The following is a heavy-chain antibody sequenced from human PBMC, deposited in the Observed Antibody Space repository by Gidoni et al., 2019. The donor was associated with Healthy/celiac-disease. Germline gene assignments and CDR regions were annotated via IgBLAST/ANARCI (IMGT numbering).Heavy chain of an antibody. V-gene: IGHV4-59*01. D-gene: IGHD3-3*01. J-gene: IGHJ6*04. CDR3: ARGNYDFWSGYYYYYYGMDV. Sequence: QVQLQEAVPGLVKPSETLSLTCTVSGGCISSYYWSWIRQPPGKGLEWIGYIYYSGSTNYNPSLKSLVTISVDTSKNQFSLKLSSVTAADTAVYYCARGNYDFWSGYYYYYYGMDVWGKGTTVTVSS. CDR1: GGCISSYY. CDR2: IYYSGST.